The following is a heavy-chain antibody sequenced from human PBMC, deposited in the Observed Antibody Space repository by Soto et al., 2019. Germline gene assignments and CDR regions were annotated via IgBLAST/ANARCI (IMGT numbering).Heavy chain of an antibody. J-gene: IGHJ6*02. V-gene: IGHV1-2*02. CDR1: GCTFTGYY. D-gene: IGHD6-6*01. CDR3: AREGNIADRPTRWFIERYGIDV. Sequence: ASLKVSCKASGCTFTGYYMHWVRQAPGQGLEWMGWINPNSGGTNYAQKFQGRVTMNRETSISTAYMELSRLRSDDTAEYYCAREGNIADRPTRWFIERYGIDVWG. CDR2: INPNSGGT.